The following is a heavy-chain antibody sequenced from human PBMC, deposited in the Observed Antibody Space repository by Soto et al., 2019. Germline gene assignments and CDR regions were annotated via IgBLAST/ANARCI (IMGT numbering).Heavy chain of an antibody. V-gene: IGHV3-30*18. D-gene: IGHD3-16*01. CDR2: ISYDGSNK. CDR3: AKDRRESQYDYVWGSYSALDAFDI. J-gene: IGHJ3*02. CDR1: GFTFSSYG. Sequence: GGSLRLSCAASGFTFSSYGMHWVRQAPGKGLEWVAVISYDGSNKYYADSVKGRFTISRDNSKNTLYLQMNSLRAEDTAVYYCAKDRRESQYDYVWGSYSALDAFDIWGQGTMVTVSS.